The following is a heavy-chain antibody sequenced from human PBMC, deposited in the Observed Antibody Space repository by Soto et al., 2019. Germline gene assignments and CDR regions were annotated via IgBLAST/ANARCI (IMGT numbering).Heavy chain of an antibody. CDR3: ATAPGGYDSSGYSNWFDP. D-gene: IGHD3-22*01. CDR1: GYTFTSYG. J-gene: IGHJ5*02. V-gene: IGHV1-18*01. Sequence: ASVKVSCKASGYTFTSYGISWVRQAPGQGLEWMGWISAYNGNTNYAQKLQGRVTMTTDTSTSTAYMELRSLRSDDTAVYYCATAPGGYDSSGYSNWFDPWGQGTLVTVSS. CDR2: ISAYNGNT.